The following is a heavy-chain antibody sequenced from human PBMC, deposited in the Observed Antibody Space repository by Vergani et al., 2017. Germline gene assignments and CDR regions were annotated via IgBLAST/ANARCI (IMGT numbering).Heavy chain of an antibody. CDR1: GYTFTDYY. Sequence: EVQLIQSGAEVKKPGTTVKISCKTSGYTFTDYYIYWVQQAPGKGLEWMGRVDPEDGEAIYAEKFQGRLTISAETSMETAYLELSSLRSEDTAVYYCATWPYKYGSGWPPRDYWGQGTLVTVSP. V-gene: IGHV1-69-2*01. D-gene: IGHD3-10*01. CDR2: VDPEDGEA. CDR3: ATWPYKYGSGWPPRDY. J-gene: IGHJ4*02.